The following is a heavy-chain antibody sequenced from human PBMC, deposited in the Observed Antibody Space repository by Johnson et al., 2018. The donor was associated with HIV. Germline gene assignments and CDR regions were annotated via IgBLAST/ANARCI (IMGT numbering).Heavy chain of an antibody. V-gene: IGHV3-64*01. CDR3: AREEGVGDDYGGKSAFDI. J-gene: IGHJ3*02. Sequence: EVQLVESGGGLVQPGGSLRLSCAASGFTFSSYAIHWVRQAPGKGLEYVSAISNNGGSTYYANSVKGRFTISRDNSKNTLYLQMGSLRAEDMAVYYCAREEGVGDDYGGKSAFDIWGQGTMVTVSS. CDR1: GFTFSSYA. D-gene: IGHD4-23*01. CDR2: ISNNGGST.